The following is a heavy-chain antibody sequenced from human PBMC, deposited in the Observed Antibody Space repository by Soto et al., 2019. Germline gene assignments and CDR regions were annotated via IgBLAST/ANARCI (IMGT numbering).Heavy chain of an antibody. CDR2: IKSKSAGGTT. Sequence: EVQLVESGGGLVKPGGSVRLSCAASGFTFSNAWMSWVRQARGKGLEWVGRIKSKSAGGTTEYDAPVKDRFTISRDDSKNTLYLQMNSLKIEDTAVYYCARGHRSSGKIFDSWGQGTLVTVSS. D-gene: IGHD3-22*01. J-gene: IGHJ4*02. CDR3: ARGHRSSGKIFDS. V-gene: IGHV3-15*01. CDR1: GFTFSNAW.